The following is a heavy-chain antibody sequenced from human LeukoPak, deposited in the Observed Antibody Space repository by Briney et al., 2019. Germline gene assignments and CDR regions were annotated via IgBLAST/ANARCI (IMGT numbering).Heavy chain of an antibody. CDR2: IEQDGSEK. CDR1: GFTFSSYW. V-gene: IGHV3-7*01. J-gene: IGHJ4*01. CDR3: ARVAGALEWFFTY. Sequence: GGSLRLSCAASGFTFSSYWMSWVRQAPGKGLEWVANIEQDGSEKYYVDSVKGRFTISRDNAKNSLYLQMNSLRAEDTAVYYCARVAGALEWFFTYGSQGSLVTVYS. D-gene: IGHD3-3*01.